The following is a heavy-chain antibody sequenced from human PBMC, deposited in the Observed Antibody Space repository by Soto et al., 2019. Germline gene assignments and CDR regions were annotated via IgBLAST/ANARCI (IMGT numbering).Heavy chain of an antibody. CDR3: ARGICSGGSCYPRGGDYFDY. Sequence: ASVKVSCKASGYTFTSYGISWVRQAPGQGLEWMGWISAYNGNTNYAQKLQGRVTMTTDTSTSTAYMELRSLRSDDTAVYYCARGICSGGSCYPRGGDYFDYWGQGTLVTVSS. D-gene: IGHD2-15*01. CDR2: ISAYNGNT. CDR1: GYTFTSYG. V-gene: IGHV1-18*04. J-gene: IGHJ4*02.